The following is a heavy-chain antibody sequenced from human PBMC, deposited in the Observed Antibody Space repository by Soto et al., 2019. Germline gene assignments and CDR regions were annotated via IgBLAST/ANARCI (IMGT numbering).Heavy chain of an antibody. CDR1: GYTFTSYG. J-gene: IGHJ4*02. CDR2: ISAYNGNT. Sequence: QVQLVQSGAEVKKPGASEKVSCKASGYTFTSYGISWVRQAPGQGLEWMGWISAYNGNTNYAQKLQGRVTMTTDKTTRTVNMERRSLGSDGTVVYYCTRDWAAAGTFDYWGQGTLVTVSS. CDR3: TRDWAAAGTFDY. V-gene: IGHV1-18*01. D-gene: IGHD6-25*01.